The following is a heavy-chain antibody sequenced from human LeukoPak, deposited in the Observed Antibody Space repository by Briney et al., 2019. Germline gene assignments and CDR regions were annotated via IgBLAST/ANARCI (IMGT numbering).Heavy chain of an antibody. J-gene: IGHJ4*02. V-gene: IGHV4-31*03. CDR3: ARDGPYYYGSGMNGFDY. CDR2: IYYSGST. Sequence: SETLSLTCTVSDGSISSGGYYWSWIRQHPGKGLEWIGYIYYSGSTYYNPSLKSRVTISVDTSKNQFSLKLSSVTAADTAVYYCARDGPYYYGSGMNGFDYWGQGTLVTVSS. D-gene: IGHD3-10*01. CDR1: DGSISSGGYY.